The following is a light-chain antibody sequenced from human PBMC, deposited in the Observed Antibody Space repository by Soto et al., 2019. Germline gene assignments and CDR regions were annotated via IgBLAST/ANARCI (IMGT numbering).Light chain of an antibody. Sequence: EIVLTQSPATLSLSPCERATLSCRASQSVSSYLAWYQQKPGQAPRLLIYDASNRATGIPARFSGSGSGTDFTLTISSLEPEDFAVYYCQQRETFGQGTKVDIK. J-gene: IGKJ1*01. CDR1: QSVSSY. CDR3: QQRET. V-gene: IGKV3-11*01. CDR2: DAS.